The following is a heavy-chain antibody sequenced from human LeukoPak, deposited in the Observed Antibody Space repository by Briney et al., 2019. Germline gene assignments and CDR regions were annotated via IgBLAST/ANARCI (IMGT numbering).Heavy chain of an antibody. CDR1: GSSISGGYY. Sequence: SETLSLTCSVSGSSISGGYYWGWIRQPPGKGLEWIGTIYHSWSTYYSPSLKSRVTMSIDTSKNHFSLNLNSVTAADTAIYYCAKVFVVVLPAAYNWFDPWGQGILVTVSS. D-gene: IGHD2-2*01. CDR3: AKVFVVVLPAAYNWFDP. V-gene: IGHV4-38-2*02. J-gene: IGHJ5*02. CDR2: IYHSWST.